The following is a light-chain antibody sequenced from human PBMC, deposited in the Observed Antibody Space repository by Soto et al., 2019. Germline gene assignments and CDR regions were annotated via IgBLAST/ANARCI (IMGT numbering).Light chain of an antibody. CDR3: IQDINYTCT. CDR1: QGIGNA. CDR2: GAS. J-gene: IGKJ1*01. V-gene: IGKV1-6*01. Sequence: IQITQSPSSLSSSVGDRVTMSCLSSQGIGNALGWYQQKPGKPPKVLIYGASNLQSGVPPRFSGSGSGTDLTIAISSMQPEDYETSYCIQDINYTCTFGQGTKVAIK.